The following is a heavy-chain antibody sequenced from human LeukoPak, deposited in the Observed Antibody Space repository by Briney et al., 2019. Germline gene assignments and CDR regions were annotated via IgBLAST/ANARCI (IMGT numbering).Heavy chain of an antibody. CDR3: ARVGYSSGWYRN. V-gene: IGHV3-23*01. J-gene: IGHJ4*02. D-gene: IGHD6-19*01. CDR1: GFSFSSYA. Sequence: PGGSLRLSCAASGFSFSSYAMTWARQAPVKGLEWVSAISGDGTRTYYADSVKGRFTISRDNSKNTLYLQMNSLRAEDTAVYYCARVGYSSGWYRNWGQGTLVTVSS. CDR2: ISGDGTRT.